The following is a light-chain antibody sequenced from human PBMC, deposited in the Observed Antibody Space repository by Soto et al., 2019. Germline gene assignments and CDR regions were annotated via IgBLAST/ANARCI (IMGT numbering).Light chain of an antibody. V-gene: IGKV3-11*01. CDR1: QRVSSY. CDR2: DAS. CDR3: QQRSTGDT. Sequence: EIVLTQSPATLSLSPGERATLSCRASQRVSSYLAWYQQKPGQAPRLLIYDASNRATGIPARFSGSGSGTDFTLTISSLEPEDFAVYYCQQRSTGDTFGPGTKVDLK. J-gene: IGKJ3*01.